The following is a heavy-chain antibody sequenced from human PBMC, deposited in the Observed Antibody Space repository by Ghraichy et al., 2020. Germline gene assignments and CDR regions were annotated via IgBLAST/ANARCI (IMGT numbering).Heavy chain of an antibody. D-gene: IGHD6-19*01. CDR3: AKDLSGSGWYNRGL. CDR1: GFTFSSYG. CDR2: ISYDGSNK. J-gene: IGHJ4*02. V-gene: IGHV3-30*18. Sequence: LSLTCAASGFTFSSYGMHWVRQAPGKGLEWVAVISYDGSNKYYADSVKGRFTISRDNSKNTLYLQMNSLRAEDTAVYYCAKDLSGSGWYNRGLWGQGTLVTVSS.